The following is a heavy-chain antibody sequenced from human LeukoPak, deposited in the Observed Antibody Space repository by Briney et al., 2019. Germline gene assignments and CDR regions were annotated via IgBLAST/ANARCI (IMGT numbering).Heavy chain of an antibody. D-gene: IGHD6-13*01. CDR1: GYTFTGYY. Sequence: ASVKVSCKASGYTFTGYYMHWVRQAPGQGLEWMGWINPNSGGTNYAQKFQGRVTMTRDTSISTAYMELSRLRSDDTAVYYCARDLQGYSSSWSIRCYFDYWGQGTLVTVSS. V-gene: IGHV1-2*02. CDR2: INPNSGGT. CDR3: ARDLQGYSSSWSIRCYFDY. J-gene: IGHJ4*02.